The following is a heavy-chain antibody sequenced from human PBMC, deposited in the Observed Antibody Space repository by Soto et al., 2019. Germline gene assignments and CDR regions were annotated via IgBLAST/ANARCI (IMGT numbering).Heavy chain of an antibody. CDR3: ARASYSSSPLGYYYYYGMDV. V-gene: IGHV1-69*06. CDR1: GGTFSSSA. CDR2: IIPIFGTA. J-gene: IGHJ6*02. Sequence: GASVKVSCKASGGTFSSSAISWVRQAPGQGLEWMGGIIPIFGTANYAQKFQGRVTITADKSTSTAYMELSSLRSEDTAVYYCARASYSSSPLGYYYYYGMDVWGQGTTATVSS. D-gene: IGHD6-6*01.